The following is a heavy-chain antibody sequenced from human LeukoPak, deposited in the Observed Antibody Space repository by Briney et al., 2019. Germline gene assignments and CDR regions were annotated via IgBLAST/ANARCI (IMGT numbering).Heavy chain of an antibody. CDR2: IKQDGSEK. CDR3: ARGRRYYYGSGDLDY. J-gene: IGHJ4*02. Sequence: GGSLRLSCAASGFTFSSYWMSWVRQAPGKGLEWVANIKQDGSEKYYVDSVRGRFTISRDNARTSLYLQMNSLRAEDTAVYYCARGRRYYYGSGDLDYWGQGTLVTVSS. D-gene: IGHD3-10*01. CDR1: GFTFSSYW. V-gene: IGHV3-7*01.